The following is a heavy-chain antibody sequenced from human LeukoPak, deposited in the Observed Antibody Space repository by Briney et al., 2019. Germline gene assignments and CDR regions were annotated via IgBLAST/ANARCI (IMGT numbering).Heavy chain of an antibody. CDR2: INHSGST. CDR1: GGSFSGYY. D-gene: IGHD5-18*01. Sequence: KPSETLSLTCAVYGGSFSGYYWSWIRQPPGKGLEWIGEINHSGSTNYNPSLKSRVTISVDTSKNQFSLKLSSVTAADTAVYYCARGSGYSYGPGHAFDIWGQGTMVTASS. V-gene: IGHV4-34*01. CDR3: ARGSGYSYGPGHAFDI. J-gene: IGHJ3*02.